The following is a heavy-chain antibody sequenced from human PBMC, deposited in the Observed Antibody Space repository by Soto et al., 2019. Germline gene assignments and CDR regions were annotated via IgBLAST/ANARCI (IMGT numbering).Heavy chain of an antibody. D-gene: IGHD6-6*01. CDR2: INAHSGGT. Sequence: QVQLVQSGAEVKKPGASVRVSCKASGFSFTGYYIHWLRQAPGQGLEWRGWINAHSGGTEYAQKFQGRVTVTRHTSIATAYLTLTSLTSDDTARYYCAKDLTRQLAYWLDPWGQGTQVTVSS. V-gene: IGHV1-2*02. CDR1: GFSFTGYY. J-gene: IGHJ5*02. CDR3: AKDLTRQLAYWLDP.